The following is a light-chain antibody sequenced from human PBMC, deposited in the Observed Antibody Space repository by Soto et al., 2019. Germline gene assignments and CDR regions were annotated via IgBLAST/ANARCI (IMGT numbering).Light chain of an antibody. J-gene: IGLJ2*01. CDR2: STS. V-gene: IGLV7-43*01. CDR3: LLYYGGAQVL. Sequence: QAVVTQEPSLTVSPGGTVTLTCASSAGAVTSAYYTNWLQQKPGQAPRALIYSTSEKHSWTPARFSGSLLGGKAALTLSAAQPEDEADYCCLLYYGGAQVLFGGGTKLTVL. CDR1: AGAVTSAYY.